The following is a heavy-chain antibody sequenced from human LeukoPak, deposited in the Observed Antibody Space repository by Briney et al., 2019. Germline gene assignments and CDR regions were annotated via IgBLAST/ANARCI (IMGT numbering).Heavy chain of an antibody. V-gene: IGHV3-74*01. CDR2: ISDDGSYT. CDR3: ASFGISWRSSY. D-gene: IGHD2-21*01. CDR1: GFSFSIHW. Sequence: GGSLRLSCAASGFSFSIHWVHWVRQAPGKGLVWVSRISDDGSYTSNVDSVKGRFTISRDNVNNMLYLHMNSLRAEDTAVYYCASFGISWRSSYWGQGTLVTVSS. J-gene: IGHJ4*02.